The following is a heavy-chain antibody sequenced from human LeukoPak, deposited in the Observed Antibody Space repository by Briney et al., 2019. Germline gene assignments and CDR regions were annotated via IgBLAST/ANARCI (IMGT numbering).Heavy chain of an antibody. J-gene: IGHJ5*02. CDR1: GYTFTNYG. CDR2: ISAYNGNT. V-gene: IGHV1-18*01. D-gene: IGHD3-3*01. Sequence: ASVKVSCKASGYTFTNYGISWVRQAPGQGLEWMGWISAYNGNTNYAQKLQGRVTMTTDTSTSTAYMELRSLRSDDTAVYYCARDPLFGVPLPMSFNWFAPWGQGTLVTVSS. CDR3: ARDPLFGVPLPMSFNWFAP.